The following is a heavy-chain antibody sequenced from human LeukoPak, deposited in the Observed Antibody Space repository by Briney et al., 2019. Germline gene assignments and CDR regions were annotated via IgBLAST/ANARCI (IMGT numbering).Heavy chain of an antibody. J-gene: IGHJ4*02. D-gene: IGHD5-12*01. CDR2: IGSSGSTT. V-gene: IGHV3-11*04. CDR3: ARDFRGYSGYHQGY. CDR1: GFTFTDYY. Sequence: GGSLRLSCAASGFTFTDYYMSWFRQAPGKGLEWVSYIGSSGSTTHYADSVKGRFIISRDNAKNSLYLQMNSLRVEDTAVYYCARDFRGYSGYHQGYWGQGTLVTVSS.